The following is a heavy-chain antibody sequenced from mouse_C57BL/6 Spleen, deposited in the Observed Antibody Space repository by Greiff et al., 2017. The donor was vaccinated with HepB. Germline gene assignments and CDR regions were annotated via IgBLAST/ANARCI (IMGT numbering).Heavy chain of an antibody. D-gene: IGHD1-1*01. CDR2: IRNKANGYTT. J-gene: IGHJ4*01. Sequence: EVQLVESGGGLVQPGGSLSLSCAASGFTFTDYYMSWVRQPPGKALEWLGFIRNKANGYTTEYSASVKGRFTISRDNSQSILYLQMNALRAEDSATYYCARSIYYYGSSYGGGAMDYWGQGTSVTVSS. V-gene: IGHV7-3*01. CDR1: GFTFTDYY. CDR3: ARSIYYYGSSYGGGAMDY.